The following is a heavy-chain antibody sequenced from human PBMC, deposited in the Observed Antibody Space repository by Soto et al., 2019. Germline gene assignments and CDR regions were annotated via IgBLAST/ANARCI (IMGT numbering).Heavy chain of an antibody. Sequence: VQLVQSGDEVKKPGSSVKVSCKASGGTFRRYAISWARQAPGQGLEWIGGIIPILSTANYAQQFQGRVTITADESTSTDYMEVSSLRSEDTAVYYCARQSTGYYYSSGIGLSFDYRGQGALVTVSS. V-gene: IGHV1-69*01. D-gene: IGHD3-22*01. J-gene: IGHJ4*02. CDR2: IIPILSTA. CDR1: GGTFRRYA. CDR3: ARQSTGYYYSSGIGLSFDY.